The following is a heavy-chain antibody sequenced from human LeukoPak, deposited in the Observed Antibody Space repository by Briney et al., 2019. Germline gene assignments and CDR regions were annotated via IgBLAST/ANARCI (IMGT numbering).Heavy chain of an antibody. CDR1: GYTFTGYY. Sequence: ASVKVSCKASGYTFTGYYMHWVRQAPGQGLEWMGRIIPILGIANYAQKFQGRVTITADKSTSTAYMELSSLRSEDTAVYYCARPKGAYYYDSSGYPEYYDYWGQGTLVTVSS. J-gene: IGHJ4*02. V-gene: IGHV1-69*02. D-gene: IGHD3-22*01. CDR3: ARPKGAYYYDSSGYPEYYDY. CDR2: IIPILGIA.